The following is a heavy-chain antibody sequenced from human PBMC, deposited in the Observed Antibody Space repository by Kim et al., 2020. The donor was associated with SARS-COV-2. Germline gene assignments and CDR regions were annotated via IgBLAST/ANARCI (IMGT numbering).Heavy chain of an antibody. Sequence: SETLSLTCTVSGGSISSSSYYWGWIRQPPGKGLEWIGSIYYSGSTYYNPSLKSRVTISVDTSKNQFSLKLSSVTAADTAVYYCARPRGVVEGAFDIWGQGTMVTVSS. J-gene: IGHJ3*02. D-gene: IGHD2-15*01. V-gene: IGHV4-39*01. CDR3: ARPRGVVEGAFDI. CDR1: GGSISSSSYY. CDR2: IYYSGST.